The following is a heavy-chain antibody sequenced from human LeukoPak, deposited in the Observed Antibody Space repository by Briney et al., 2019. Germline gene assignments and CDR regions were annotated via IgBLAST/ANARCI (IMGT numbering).Heavy chain of an antibody. J-gene: IGHJ5*02. V-gene: IGHV1-69*13. D-gene: IGHD3-9*01. CDR1: GGTCSSYA. CDR2: IIPIFGTA. CDR3: ARVKSGDDILTGYYTSQYNWFDP. Sequence: ASVKVSCKASGGTCSSYAISWVRQAPGQGLEWMGGIIPIFGTANYAQKFQGRVTITADESTSTAYMELSSLRSEDTAVYYCARVKSGDDILTGYYTSQYNWFDPWGQGTLVTVSS.